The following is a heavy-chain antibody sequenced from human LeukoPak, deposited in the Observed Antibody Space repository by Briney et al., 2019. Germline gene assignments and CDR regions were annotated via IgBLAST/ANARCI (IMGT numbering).Heavy chain of an antibody. Sequence: SETLSLTCTVSGGSISTSNYYWGWIRQPPGKGLEWIAYIYYSGTTKYNPSLKSRVTISVDTSQNQFSLKLSSLTAADTAVYYCTRVSVHGYSDYWGQGTLVTVSS. CDR1: GGSISTSNYY. J-gene: IGHJ4*02. D-gene: IGHD4-17*01. V-gene: IGHV4-61*05. CDR3: TRVSVHGYSDY. CDR2: IYYSGTT.